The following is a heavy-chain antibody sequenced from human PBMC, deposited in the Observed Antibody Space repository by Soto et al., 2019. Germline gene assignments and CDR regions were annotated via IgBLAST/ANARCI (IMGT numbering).Heavy chain of an antibody. J-gene: IGHJ6*02. Sequence: PSETLSLTCTLSGDSISSSSYYWGWIRQPPGKGLEWIGRIFPNGNTNYNPSLKSRVTISVDTSKNQFSLNLSSVTAADTAVYYCARGTSWSGMDVWGQGTTVTVSS. CDR3: ARGTSWSGMDV. V-gene: IGHV4-39*07. CDR2: IFPNGNT. D-gene: IGHD2-2*01. CDR1: GDSISSSSYY.